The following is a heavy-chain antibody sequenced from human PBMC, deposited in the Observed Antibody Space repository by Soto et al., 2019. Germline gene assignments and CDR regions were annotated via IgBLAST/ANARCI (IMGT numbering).Heavy chain of an antibody. CDR1: GFTLRNYA. CDR2: ISANDVGT. Sequence: PVGSLRLSCEASGFTLRNYAMTWVRQAPGKGLEWVSLISANDVGTYYAESVKTRFTISTDQSRNTVYLQMDSLRADDTAIYYCAKAKNDYNWDNRPPFDYWGQGTLVPVSS. V-gene: IGHV3-23*01. J-gene: IGHJ4*02. D-gene: IGHD1-20*01. CDR3: AKAKNDYNWDNRPPFDY.